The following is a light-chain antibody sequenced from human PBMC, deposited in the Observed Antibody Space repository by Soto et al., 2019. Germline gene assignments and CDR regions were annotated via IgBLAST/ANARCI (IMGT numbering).Light chain of an antibody. CDR3: QSYDSNNVV. Sequence: NFMLTQPHSVSESPGKTVTISCTRSSGGIASNYVQWYQQRPGSAPAIVIYEDDQRPSGVPDRFSGSIDTSSNSASLTISGLKTDDEADYYCQSYDSNNVVFGGGTKLTVL. J-gene: IGLJ3*02. CDR1: SGGIASNY. CDR2: EDD. V-gene: IGLV6-57*04.